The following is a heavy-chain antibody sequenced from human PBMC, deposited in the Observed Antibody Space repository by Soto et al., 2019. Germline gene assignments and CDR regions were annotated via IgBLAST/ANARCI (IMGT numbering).Heavy chain of an antibody. V-gene: IGHV1-46*01. CDR3: ARGRGILTGHYFPPYSAY. CDR2: INPSGGST. J-gene: IGHJ4*01. Sequence: GASVKVSCKAYGYTFTSYYMHWVRQAPGQGLEWMGIINPSGGSTSYAQKFQGRVTMTRDTSTSTVYMELSSLRSEDTAVYYCARGRGILTGHYFPPYSAYRGYGTIGTVFS. D-gene: IGHD3-9*01. CDR1: GYTFTSYY.